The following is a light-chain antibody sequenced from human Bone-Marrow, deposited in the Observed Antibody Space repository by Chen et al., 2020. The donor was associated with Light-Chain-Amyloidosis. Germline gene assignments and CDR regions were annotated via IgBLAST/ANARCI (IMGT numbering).Light chain of an antibody. V-gene: IGKV3-15*01. Sequence: EIVMTQSPATLSVSPGERATLSCRASQSVSSNLAWYQQKPGQAPRLLIYGASTRATGIPARFSGIGSGTEFTLTLLRLQSEDFAIYYCQQYNNWPRTFGQGTKVEIK. CDR1: QSVSSN. CDR3: QQYNNWPRT. J-gene: IGKJ1*01. CDR2: GAS.